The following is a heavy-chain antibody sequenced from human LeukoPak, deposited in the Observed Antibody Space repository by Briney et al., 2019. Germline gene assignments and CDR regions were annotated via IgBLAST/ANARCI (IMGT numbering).Heavy chain of an antibody. CDR2: INPSGGST. J-gene: IGHJ6*04. CDR1: GYTFTSYY. V-gene: IGHV1-46*01. D-gene: IGHD5-18*01. Sequence: ASVKVSCKASGYTFTSYYMHWVRQAPGQGLEWMGVINPSGGSTSCAQKFQGRVTMTRDTSTSTVYMELSSLRSEDTAVYYCARDADTAMVTLSNYYYGMDVWGKGTTVTVSS. CDR3: ARDADTAMVTLSNYYYGMDV.